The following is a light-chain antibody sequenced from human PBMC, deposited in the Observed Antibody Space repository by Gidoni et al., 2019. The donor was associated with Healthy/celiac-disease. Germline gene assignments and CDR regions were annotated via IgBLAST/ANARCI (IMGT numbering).Light chain of an antibody. Sequence: QSVLTQPPSASGTPGQRVTISCSGSSSNIGSNYVYWYQQLPGTAPKLLISRNNQRPSGVPDRFSASKSGTSASLAISGLRSDDEADYYCAAWDDSLSGPVFGGGTKLTVL. V-gene: IGLV1-47*01. CDR1: SSNIGSNY. J-gene: IGLJ3*02. CDR3: AAWDDSLSGPV. CDR2: RNN.